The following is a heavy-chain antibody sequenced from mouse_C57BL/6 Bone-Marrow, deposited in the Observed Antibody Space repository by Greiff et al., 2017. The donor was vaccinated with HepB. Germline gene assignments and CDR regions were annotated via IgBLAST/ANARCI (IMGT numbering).Heavy chain of an antibody. CDR3: ARLYYYGSSYGFDV. J-gene: IGHJ1*03. Sequence: EVQRVESGGGLVKPGGSLKLSCAASGFTFSDYGMHWVRQAPEKGLEWVAYISSGSSTIYYADTVKGRFTISRDNAKNTLFLQMTSLRSEDTAMYYCARLYYYGSSYGFDVWGTGTTVTVSS. CDR1: GFTFSDYG. CDR2: ISSGSSTI. D-gene: IGHD1-1*01. V-gene: IGHV5-17*01.